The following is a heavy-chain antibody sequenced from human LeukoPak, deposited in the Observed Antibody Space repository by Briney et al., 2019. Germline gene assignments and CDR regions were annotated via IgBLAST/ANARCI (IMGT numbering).Heavy chain of an antibody. CDR1: GFTFSSYA. J-gene: IGHJ4*02. CDR3: AKASSGYDNFDY. Sequence: PGGSLRLSCAASGFTFSSYAMSWVRQAPGKGLEWVSAISSSGGSLYYADSVKGRFTVSRDNSKNTLYLQMNSLRAEDTALYYCAKASSGYDNFDYWGQGTLVTVSS. V-gene: IGHV3-23*01. CDR2: ISSSGGSL. D-gene: IGHD5-12*01.